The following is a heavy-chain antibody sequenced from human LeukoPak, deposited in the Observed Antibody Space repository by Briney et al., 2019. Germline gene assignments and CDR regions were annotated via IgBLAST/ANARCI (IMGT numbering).Heavy chain of an antibody. CDR3: ARGVRYFDWSLDY. J-gene: IGHJ4*02. Sequence: TTSETLSLTCTVSGGSISSGDYYWSWIRQPPGKGLEWIGYIYYSGSTYYNPSLKSRVTISVDTSKNQFSLKLSSVTAADTAVYYCARGVRYFDWSLDYWGQGTLVTVSS. D-gene: IGHD3-9*01. CDR1: GGSISSGDYY. V-gene: IGHV4-30-4*01. CDR2: IYYSGST.